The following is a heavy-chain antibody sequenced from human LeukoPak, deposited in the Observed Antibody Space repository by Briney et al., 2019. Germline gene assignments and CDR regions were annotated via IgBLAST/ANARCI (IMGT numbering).Heavy chain of an antibody. J-gene: IGHJ4*02. V-gene: IGHV3-7*01. D-gene: IGHD4-11*01. CDR2: IRKDENEK. CDR1: GFTFSTYW. CDR3: ARVGRDSKYGYFDF. Sequence: SGGSLRLSCAASGFTFSTYWMAWARQAPGKGLEWVANIRKDENEKYYVDSVKGRFTISRDNAKNSLSLQMSSLRADDTAVYYCARVGRDSKYGYFDFWGQGTLVTVSS.